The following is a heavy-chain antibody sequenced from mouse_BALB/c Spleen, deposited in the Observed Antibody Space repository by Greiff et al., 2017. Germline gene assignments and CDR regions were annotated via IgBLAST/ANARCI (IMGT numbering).Heavy chain of an antibody. J-gene: IGHJ2*01. CDR2: INPDSSTI. CDR3: ARPGTTRGFDY. Sequence: GGGLVQPGGSPKLSCAALGFDFSRYWMSLVRQAPGKGLEWIGEINPDSSTINYSPSLQDKFIISRDNAKNTLYLQLSTVRSEDTALYYCARPGTTRGFDYWGQGTTLTVSS. D-gene: IGHD1-1*01. V-gene: IGHV4-1*02. CDR1: GFDFSRYW.